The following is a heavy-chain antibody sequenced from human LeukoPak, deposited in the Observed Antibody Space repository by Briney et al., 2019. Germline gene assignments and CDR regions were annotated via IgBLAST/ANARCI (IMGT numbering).Heavy chain of an antibody. J-gene: IGHJ3*02. D-gene: IGHD2-15*01. CDR1: GYSISNGYY. CDR3: AFLGHCNGGSCPDDAFDI. Sequence: SETLSLTCAVSGYSISNGYYWGWIRQPPGKGLEWIASIYHSGSTYYNPSLKSRVTISVDSSKSQFSLRLNSVTAADTAVYFCAFLGHCNGGSCPDDAFDIWGQGTRVTVSS. CDR2: IYHSGST. V-gene: IGHV4-38-2*01.